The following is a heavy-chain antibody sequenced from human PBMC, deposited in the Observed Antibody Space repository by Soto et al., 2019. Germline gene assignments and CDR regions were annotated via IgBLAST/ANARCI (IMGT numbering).Heavy chain of an antibody. D-gene: IGHD3-10*01. V-gene: IGHV3-48*03. J-gene: IGHJ5*01. Sequence: GGALRLSCQASGFNFRMYEMHWVRKAPGKGLEWVSYISSSGLTTYYADFAEGRFTISRDNAKDSLYLHLNSLRVGDTAVYYYARYGTRGDWWGLGTQVTVSS. CDR1: GFNFRMYE. CDR2: ISSSGLTT. CDR3: ARYGTRGDW.